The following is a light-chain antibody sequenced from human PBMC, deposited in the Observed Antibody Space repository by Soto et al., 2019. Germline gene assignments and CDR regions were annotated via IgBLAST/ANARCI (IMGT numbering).Light chain of an antibody. J-gene: IGLJ1*01. CDR2: EDS. Sequence: SGLTQPASVSGSPGQSIAVSRTGSRNDVGNYNLVSWYQQSPGKAPKLLIYEDSKRPSGVSNRFSGSKSGDTASLTISGLQTEDEADYYCCSYTGATTAYVFGTGTKVTVL. CDR1: RNDVGNYNL. V-gene: IGLV2-23*01. CDR3: CSYTGATTAYV.